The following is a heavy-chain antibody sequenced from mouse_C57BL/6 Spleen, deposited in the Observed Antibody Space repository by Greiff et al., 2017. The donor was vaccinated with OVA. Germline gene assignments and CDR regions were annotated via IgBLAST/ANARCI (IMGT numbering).Heavy chain of an antibody. J-gene: IGHJ3*01. CDR1: GFTFSDYG. CDR2: ISSGSSTI. Sequence: EVHLVESGGGLVKPGGSLKLSCAASGFTFSDYGMHWVRQAPEKGLEWVAYISSGSSTIYYADTVKGRFTISRDNAKNTLFLQMTSLRSEDTAMYYCARPDALYGYDGGFAYWGQGTLVTVSA. V-gene: IGHV5-17*01. CDR3: ARPDALYGYDGGFAY. D-gene: IGHD2-2*01.